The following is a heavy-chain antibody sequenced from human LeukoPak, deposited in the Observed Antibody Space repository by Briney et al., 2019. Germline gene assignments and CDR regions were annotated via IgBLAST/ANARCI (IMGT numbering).Heavy chain of an antibody. CDR2: IYSGGST. CDR3: ARDPAVDGDYDHYMDV. Sequence: PGGSLRLSCAASGFTVSINYMSWVRQAPGKGLEWVSVIYSGGSTYYADSVKGRFTISRDNSKNTLYLQMNSLRAKDTAVYYCARDPAVDGDYDHYMDVWGKGTTVTVSS. D-gene: IGHD4-17*01. CDR1: GFTVSINY. V-gene: IGHV3-53*01. J-gene: IGHJ6*03.